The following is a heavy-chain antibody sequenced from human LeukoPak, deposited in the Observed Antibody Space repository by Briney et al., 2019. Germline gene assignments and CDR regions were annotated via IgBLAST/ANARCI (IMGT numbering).Heavy chain of an antibody. J-gene: IGHJ4*02. CDR1: GFTYGIYA. V-gene: IGHV3-23*01. CDR2: INGYGSNT. Sequence: GGSLRLSCAVSGFTYGIYAMSWGPQAPGKGLEWVSTINGYGSNTYYADSVKGRFSISRDNSNNTLSLQMNSLRAEDTAVYYCAKVPYYDFWNEFSSSFDYWGQGTLVTVSS. D-gene: IGHD3-3*01. CDR3: AKVPYYDFWNEFSSSFDY.